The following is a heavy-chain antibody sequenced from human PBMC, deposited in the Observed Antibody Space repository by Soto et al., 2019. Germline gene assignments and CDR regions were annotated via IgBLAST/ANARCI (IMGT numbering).Heavy chain of an antibody. J-gene: IGHJ4*02. Sequence: ASVKVSCKASGYTLSSHAMHWVRQAPGQRLEWMGWINAGNGNTKYSQKFQGRVTITRDPSASTAYMELSSLRSEDTAVYYCARGYSSGWYSEFDYWGQGALVTVSS. CDR2: INAGNGNT. CDR3: ARGYSSGWYSEFDY. V-gene: IGHV1-3*01. CDR1: GYTLSSHA. D-gene: IGHD6-19*01.